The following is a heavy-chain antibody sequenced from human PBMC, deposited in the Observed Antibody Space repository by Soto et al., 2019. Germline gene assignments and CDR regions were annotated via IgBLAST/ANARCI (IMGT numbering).Heavy chain of an antibody. CDR3: ARERSRYNRSGYYRPDY. CDR2: IIPILGTP. D-gene: IGHD3-22*01. J-gene: IGHJ4*02. V-gene: IGHV1-69*10. CDR1: GDAFSSYA. Sequence: ASVKVSCKASGDAFSSYAISWVRQAPGQGLEWMGGIIPILGTPNYAQKFQGRVTITADKSTSTAYMELSSLRSEDTAVYYCARERSRYNRSGYYRPDYWGQGTLVTVSS.